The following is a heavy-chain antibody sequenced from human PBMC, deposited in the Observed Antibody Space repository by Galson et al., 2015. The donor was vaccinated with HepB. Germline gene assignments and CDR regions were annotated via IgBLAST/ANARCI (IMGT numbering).Heavy chain of an antibody. CDR3: ARPKDVGSCWSRVEWYFAL. V-gene: IGHV3-23*01. CDR2: IRGSGLFS. CDR1: GFNFRRYA. Sequence: SLRLSCAASGFNFRRYAMSWVRQAPGRGLEWVAGIRGSGLFSNSEASVTGRFTISRDNSKNKMYLQMNSLGAEDTAVYYCARPKDVGSCWSRVEWYFALWGRGTLVTVSS. J-gene: IGHJ2*01. D-gene: IGHD6-19*01.